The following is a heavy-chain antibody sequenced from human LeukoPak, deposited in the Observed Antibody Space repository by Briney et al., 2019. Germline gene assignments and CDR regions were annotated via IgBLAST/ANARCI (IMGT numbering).Heavy chain of an antibody. CDR1: GGSINTADYY. V-gene: IGHV4-30-4*01. CDR3: ARMKEYLHFGDSNWFDP. Sequence: SETLSLTCIVSGGSINTADYYWSWIRQTPGKGLEWIGYIFYSGSTYYNPSLKSRLTVSLDTSKNQFSLKLSSVTAADTAVYYCARMKEYLHFGDSNWFDPWGQGTLVTVSS. D-gene: IGHD3-10*01. CDR2: IFYSGST. J-gene: IGHJ5*02.